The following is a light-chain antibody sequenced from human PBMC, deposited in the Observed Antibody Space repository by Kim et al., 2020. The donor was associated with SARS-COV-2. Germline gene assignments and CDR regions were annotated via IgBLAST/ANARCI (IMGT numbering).Light chain of an antibody. V-gene: IGLV2-8*01. J-gene: IGLJ1*01. CDR3: SSYAGSNNCV. CDR1: SSDVGRDKF. Sequence: GQSVTISCTGTSSDVGRDKFVSWYQQYPGKAPKLMIFEVNKRPAGVPDRFSASKSGNTGSLTISGLQAEDEADYYCSSYAGSNNCVFGTGTKVTVL. CDR2: EVN.